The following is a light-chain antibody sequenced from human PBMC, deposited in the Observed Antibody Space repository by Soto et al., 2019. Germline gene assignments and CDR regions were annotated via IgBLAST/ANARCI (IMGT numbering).Light chain of an antibody. CDR2: AAS. CDR1: QGISNY. J-gene: IGKJ4*01. CDR3: QKDIGAPLT. V-gene: IGKV1-27*01. Sequence: EMHIARCPSSLWGSVGDRVTITCRASQGISNYLAWYQQKPGNVPKLLIYAASTLQSGVPSRFSGSGSGTDFTLTISSLQPEDVATYYCQKDIGAPLTFGGGTKVDIK.